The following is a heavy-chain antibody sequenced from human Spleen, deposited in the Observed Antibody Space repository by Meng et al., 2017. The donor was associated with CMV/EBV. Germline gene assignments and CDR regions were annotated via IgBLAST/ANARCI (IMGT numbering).Heavy chain of an antibody. CDR1: GFTFSSYW. CDR3: AREKLLGNYYYGMDV. V-gene: IGHV3-74*01. J-gene: IGHJ6*02. CDR2: INSDGSST. Sequence: GESLKISCAASGFTFSSYWMSWVRQAPGKGLVWVSRINSDGSSTSYADSVKGRFTISRDNAKNTLYLQMNSLRAEDTAVYYCAREKLLGNYYYGMDVWGQGTTVTVSS. D-gene: IGHD2-15*01.